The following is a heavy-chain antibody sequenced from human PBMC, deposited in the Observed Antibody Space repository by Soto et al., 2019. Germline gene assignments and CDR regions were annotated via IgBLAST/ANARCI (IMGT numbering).Heavy chain of an antibody. CDR1: GGTFSTYP. Sequence: DLEQSGAEVKRPGSSVKVSCTASGGTFSTYPIHWVRQAPGQGLEWMGGIIPMFGSANFAQKFQGRLTLTADKSTGTTYMELSRLTSEDTAVYYCAREGASIVGATGAFDMWGQGTTVSISS. CDR2: IIPMFGSA. J-gene: IGHJ3*02. D-gene: IGHD1-26*01. V-gene: IGHV1-69*06. CDR3: AREGASIVGATGAFDM.